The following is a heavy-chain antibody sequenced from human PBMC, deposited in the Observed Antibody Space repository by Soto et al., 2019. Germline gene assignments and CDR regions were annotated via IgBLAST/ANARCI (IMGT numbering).Heavy chain of an antibody. CDR3: AKDPRYYGSGSFSPPAY. Sequence: GESLKISCAASGFTFSSYGMHWVRQAPGKGLEWVAVISYDGSNKYYADSVKGRFTISRDNSKNTLYLQMNSLRAEDTAVYYCAKDPRYYGSGSFSPPAYWGQGTLVTVSS. V-gene: IGHV3-30*18. D-gene: IGHD3-10*01. J-gene: IGHJ4*02. CDR2: ISYDGSNK. CDR1: GFTFSSYG.